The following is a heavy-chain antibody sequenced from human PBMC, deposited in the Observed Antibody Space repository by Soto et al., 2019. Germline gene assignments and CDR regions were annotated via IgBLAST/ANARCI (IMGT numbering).Heavy chain of an antibody. V-gene: IGHV4-61*01. CDR1: GGSVSSGSYY. CDR2: IYYSGST. D-gene: IGHD3-3*01. CDR3: ARDEGSYYDFWSGYYMTGMDV. J-gene: IGHJ6*02. Sequence: LSLPCTVSGGSVSSGSYYWTWIRQPPGKGLEWLGYIYYSGSTKYNPSLKSRVTISVDTSKNQFSLKLSSVTAADTAAYYCARDEGSYYDFWSGYYMTGMDVWGQGTTVTVSS.